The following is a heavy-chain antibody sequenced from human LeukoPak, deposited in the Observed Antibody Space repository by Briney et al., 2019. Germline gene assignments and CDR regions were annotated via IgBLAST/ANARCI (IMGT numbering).Heavy chain of an antibody. CDR1: GFTFSSYS. V-gene: IGHV3-21*01. CDR3: ARFYDRKRAFDI. D-gene: IGHD3-22*01. Sequence: GGSLRLSCAASGFTFSSYSMNWVRQAPGKGLEWVSSISSSSSYIYYADSVKGRFTISRDNAKNSLYLQMNSLRAEDTAVYYCARFYDRKRAFDIWGQGTMVTVSS. CDR2: ISSSSSYI. J-gene: IGHJ3*02.